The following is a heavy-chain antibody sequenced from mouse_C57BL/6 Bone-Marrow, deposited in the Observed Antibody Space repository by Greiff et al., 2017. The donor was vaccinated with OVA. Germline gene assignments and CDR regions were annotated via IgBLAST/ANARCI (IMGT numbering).Heavy chain of an antibody. CDR1: GFTFSDYY. J-gene: IGHJ4*01. CDR3: ARAIYDGYYRYAMDY. Sequence: DVKLVESGGGLVQPGGSLKLSCAASGFTFSDYYMYWVRQTPEKRLEWVAYISNGGGSTYYPDTVKGRFTISRDNAKNTLYLQMSRLKSEDTAMYYCARAIYDGYYRYAMDYWGQGTSVTVSS. CDR2: ISNGGGST. V-gene: IGHV5-12*01. D-gene: IGHD2-3*01.